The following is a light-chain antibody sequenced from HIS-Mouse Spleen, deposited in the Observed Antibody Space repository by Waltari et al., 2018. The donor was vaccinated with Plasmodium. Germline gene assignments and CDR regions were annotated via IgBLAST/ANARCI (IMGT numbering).Light chain of an antibody. J-gene: IGKJ3*01. CDR1: QSVSSN. CDR2: GAS. V-gene: IGKV3-15*01. CDR3: QQYNNWSFT. Sequence: EIVMTQPPATLSVSPGERATLSCRASQSVSSNLAWYQQNPGQAPRLLIYGASTRATGIPARFSGSGSGTEFTLTISSLQSEDFAVYYCQQYNNWSFTFGPGTKVDIK.